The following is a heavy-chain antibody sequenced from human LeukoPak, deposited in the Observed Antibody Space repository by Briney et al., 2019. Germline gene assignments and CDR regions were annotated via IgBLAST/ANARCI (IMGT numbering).Heavy chain of an antibody. CDR2: IIPIFGTA. Sequence: SVKVSCKASGGTFSSYAISWVRQAPGQGLEWMGGIIPIFGTADYAQKFQGRVTITAGESTSTAYMELSSLRSGDTAVYYCARLRNYYGSGSYYNVDAFDIWGQGTMVTVSS. V-gene: IGHV1-69*13. CDR3: ARLRNYYGSGSYYNVDAFDI. D-gene: IGHD3-10*01. J-gene: IGHJ3*02. CDR1: GGTFSSYA.